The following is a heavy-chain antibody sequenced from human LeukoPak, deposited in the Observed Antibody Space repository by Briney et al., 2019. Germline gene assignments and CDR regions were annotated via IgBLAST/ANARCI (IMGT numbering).Heavy chain of an antibody. CDR3: ARESMTTVTTHAFDI. CDR2: IYSGGST. J-gene: IGHJ3*02. V-gene: IGHV3-53*01. Sequence: GGSLRLSCAASGFTVSSNYMSWVRQAPGKGLEWVSVIYSGGSTYCADSVKGRFTISRDNSKNTLYLQMNSLRAEDTAVYYCARESMTTVTTHAFDIWGQGTMVTVSS. D-gene: IGHD4-17*01. CDR1: GFTVSSNY.